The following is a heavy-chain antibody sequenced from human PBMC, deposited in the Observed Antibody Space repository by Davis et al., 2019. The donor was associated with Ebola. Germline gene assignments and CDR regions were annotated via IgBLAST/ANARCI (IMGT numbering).Heavy chain of an antibody. Sequence: SVKVSCKASGGTFSSYAISWVRQAPGQGLEWMGGIIPIFGTANYAQKFQGRVTITADESTSTAYMELSSLRSEDTAVYYCARDKEDTAPSGYWGQGTLVTVSS. V-gene: IGHV1-69*13. D-gene: IGHD5-18*01. J-gene: IGHJ4*02. CDR2: IIPIFGTA. CDR3: ARDKEDTAPSGY. CDR1: GGTFSSYA.